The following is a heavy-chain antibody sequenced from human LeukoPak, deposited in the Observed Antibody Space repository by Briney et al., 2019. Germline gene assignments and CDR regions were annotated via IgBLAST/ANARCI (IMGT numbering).Heavy chain of an antibody. Sequence: SETLSLTCTVSGGSTSSSSYYWGWIRQPPGKGLEWIGSIYYSGSTYYNPSLKSRVTISVDTSKNQFSLKLSSVTAADTAVYYCARGSGYGNDAFDIWGQGTMVTVSS. D-gene: IGHD5-12*01. CDR3: ARGSGYGNDAFDI. J-gene: IGHJ3*02. V-gene: IGHV4-39*07. CDR2: IYYSGST. CDR1: GGSTSSSSYY.